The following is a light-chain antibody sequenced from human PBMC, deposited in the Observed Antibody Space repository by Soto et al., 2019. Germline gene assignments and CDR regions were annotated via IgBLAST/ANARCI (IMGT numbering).Light chain of an antibody. CDR3: QQYKSWLWT. J-gene: IGKJ1*01. V-gene: IGKV3-15*01. Sequence: EVGWTQSAGTLAVSGGGGATVACRTSHSVSSRYLAWYQQKPGQAPRLLIHGASTRAPGFPARFSGSGAGTDFTLTISSLQSEDFAVYYCQQYKSWLWTFGQGTKVDIK. CDR2: GAS. CDR1: HSVSSRY.